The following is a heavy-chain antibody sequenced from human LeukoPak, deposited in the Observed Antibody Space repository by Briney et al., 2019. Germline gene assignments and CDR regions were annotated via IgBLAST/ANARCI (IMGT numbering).Heavy chain of an antibody. CDR1: GFTFSGSW. CDR2: IKPDGTDK. J-gene: IGHJ4*02. V-gene: IGHV3-7*05. CDR3: ARNRGGGSGYSDY. D-gene: IGHD3-22*01. Sequence: PGGSLRLSCAASGFTFSGSWMDWVRRAPGKGLEWVAIIKPDGTDKYYVDSVKGRFTVSKDNAKNLLYLQMNSLRAEDTAMYYCARNRGGGSGYSDYWGQGTLVTVSS.